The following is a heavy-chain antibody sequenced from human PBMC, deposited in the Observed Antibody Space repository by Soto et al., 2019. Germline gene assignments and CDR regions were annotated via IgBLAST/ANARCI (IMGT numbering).Heavy chain of an antibody. CDR2: INHSGST. CDR3: ARAAGVVAARYWFDP. V-gene: IGHV4-34*01. CDR1: GGSFSGYY. J-gene: IGHJ5*02. D-gene: IGHD2-15*01. Sequence: SQTLSLTCAVYGGSFSGYYWSWIRQPPGKGLEWIGEINHSGSTNYNPSLKSRVTISVDTSKNQFSLKLSSVTAADTAVYYCARAAGVVAARYWFDPWGQGTLVTVSS.